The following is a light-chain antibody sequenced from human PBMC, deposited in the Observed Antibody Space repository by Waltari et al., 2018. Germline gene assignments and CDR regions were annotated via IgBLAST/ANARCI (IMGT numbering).Light chain of an antibody. V-gene: IGKV3-11*01. J-gene: IGKJ2*03. CDR1: QRVSSY. CDR2: DAS. CDR3: QQRSNWLYS. Sequence: EIVLTQSPATLSLSPGERATLSRWASQRVSSYLAWYQPKPGQAPRLLIYDASNRATGIPARFSGSGSGTDFTLTISSLEPEDFAVYYCQQRSNWLYSFGQGTKLEIK.